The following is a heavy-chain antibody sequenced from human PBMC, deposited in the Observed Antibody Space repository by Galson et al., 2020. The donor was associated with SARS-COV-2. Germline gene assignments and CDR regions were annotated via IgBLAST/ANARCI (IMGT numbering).Heavy chain of an antibody. D-gene: IGHD6-13*01. J-gene: IGHJ5*02. Sequence: ASVKVSCKVSGYTLTELSMHWVRQAPGKGLEWMGGFDPEDGETIYAQTFQGRVTMTEDTSTDTAYMELSSLRSEDTAVYYCATAPVIAAAGTGWFDPWGQGTLVTVSS. CDR3: ATAPVIAAAGTGWFDP. V-gene: IGHV1-24*01. CDR1: GYTLTELS. CDR2: FDPEDGET.